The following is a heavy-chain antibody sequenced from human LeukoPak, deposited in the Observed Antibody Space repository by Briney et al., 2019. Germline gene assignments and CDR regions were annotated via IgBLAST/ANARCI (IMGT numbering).Heavy chain of an antibody. CDR1: GGTFSSYA. J-gene: IGHJ6*03. CDR2: IIPIFGTA. D-gene: IGHD2-15*01. V-gene: IGHV1-69*06. Sequence: ASVKVSCKASGGTFSSYAISWVRQAPGQGLEWMGGIIPIFGTANYAQKFQGRVTITAGKSTSTAYMELSSLRSEDTAVYYCARGGYCSGGSCYSVHYMDVWGKGTTVTVSS. CDR3: ARGGYCSGGSCYSVHYMDV.